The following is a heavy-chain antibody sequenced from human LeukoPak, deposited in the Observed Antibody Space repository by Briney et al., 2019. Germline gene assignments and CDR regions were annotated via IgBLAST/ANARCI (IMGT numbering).Heavy chain of an antibody. Sequence: GGSLRLSCAASGFTFSSYEMNWVRQAPGKGLEWVSCITSSGSTIYYADSVKGRFTISRDNAKNSLYLQMNSLRAEDTAVYYCARSYHDILTGYRNAEYFQHWGQGTLVTVSS. CDR3: ARSYHDILTGYRNAEYFQH. CDR2: ITSSGSTI. D-gene: IGHD3-9*01. CDR1: GFTFSSYE. V-gene: IGHV3-48*03. J-gene: IGHJ1*01.